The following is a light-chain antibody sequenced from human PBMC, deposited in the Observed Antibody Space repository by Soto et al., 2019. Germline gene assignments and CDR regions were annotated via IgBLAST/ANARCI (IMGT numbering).Light chain of an antibody. CDR3: QQYNDSPT. CDR1: QGVSRK. J-gene: IGKJ1*01. Sequence: DIVMTQSPATLSVAPGERVTFSCRASQGVSRKLAWYQRKPGQAPRLLIYGASTRATGIPARFSGSGSGTEFTLTISSLQSEDFAVYYCQQYNDSPTFGQGTKVDIK. V-gene: IGKV3D-15*01. CDR2: GAS.